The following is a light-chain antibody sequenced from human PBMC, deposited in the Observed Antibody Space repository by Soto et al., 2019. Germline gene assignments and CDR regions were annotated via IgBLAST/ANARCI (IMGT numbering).Light chain of an antibody. Sequence: DIQMTQSPSSVSASVGDRVTITCRASQRISNWVAWYQQKPGKAPNLLIYAASTLQSGAPSRFSGSGSGTDFILTISSLQPEDSATYCCQQASSFPFTFGPGTKVDV. CDR2: AAS. CDR3: QQASSFPFT. CDR1: QRISNW. J-gene: IGKJ3*01. V-gene: IGKV1-12*01.